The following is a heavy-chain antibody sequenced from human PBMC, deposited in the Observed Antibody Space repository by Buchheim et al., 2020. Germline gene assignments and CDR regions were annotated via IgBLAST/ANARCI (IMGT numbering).Heavy chain of an antibody. CDR3: AKVRMWGSYKGDYFDY. Sequence: QVQLVESGGGVVQPGRSLRLSCAASGFTFSSYGMHWVRQAPGKGLEWVAVISYDGSNKYYADSVKGRFTISRDNSKNTLYLQMNSLRAEDTAVYYCAKVRMWGSYKGDYFDYWGQGTL. J-gene: IGHJ4*02. CDR1: GFTFSSYG. D-gene: IGHD3-16*01. V-gene: IGHV3-30*18. CDR2: ISYDGSNK.